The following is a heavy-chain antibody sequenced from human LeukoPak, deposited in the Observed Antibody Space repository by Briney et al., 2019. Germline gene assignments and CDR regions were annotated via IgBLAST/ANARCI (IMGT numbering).Heavy chain of an antibody. Sequence: SQTLSLTCTVSGASIRSGDHHWSWLRQSAGKGLEWIGYIYFSGSRSSNPSLRSRLTISMDTSKNQFSLKLSSMTVADTAIYYCARGGGGYTLYSFDYWGEGALVTVSS. J-gene: IGHJ4*02. CDR2: IYFSGSR. V-gene: IGHV4-30-4*01. CDR1: GASIRSGDHH. D-gene: IGHD3-22*01. CDR3: ARGGGGYTLYSFDY.